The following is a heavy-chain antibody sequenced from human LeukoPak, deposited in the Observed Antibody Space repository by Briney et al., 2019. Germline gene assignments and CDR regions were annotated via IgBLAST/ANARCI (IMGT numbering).Heavy chain of an antibody. D-gene: IGHD6-6*01. CDR2: IHYRGST. Sequence: SETLSLTCTVSGGSISSSSDYWSWIRQPPGKGLEWIGSIHYRGSTYYNPSLKSRVTISVDTSKNQFALKLSSVTAADTAVYYCARLPDSSSYFDYWGQGTLITVSS. CDR1: GGSISSSSDY. CDR3: ARLPDSSSYFDY. J-gene: IGHJ4*02. V-gene: IGHV4-39*01.